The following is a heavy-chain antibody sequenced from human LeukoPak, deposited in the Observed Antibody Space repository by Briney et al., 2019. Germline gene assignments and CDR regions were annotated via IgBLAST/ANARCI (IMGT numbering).Heavy chain of an antibody. V-gene: IGHV3-7*01. D-gene: IGHD4-17*01. CDR1: GFIFRNHW. J-gene: IGHJ4*02. CDR2: IKQDGSEK. CDR3: ARGPDYGARVDYLDY. Sequence: PGGPLRLSCVASGFIFRNHWISWLRQAPGRGLEWVAHIKQDGSEKHYVDSVEGRFTLSRDDDKNSLYLQMNSLRVDDSAVYYCARGPDYGARVDYLDYWGQGALVTASS.